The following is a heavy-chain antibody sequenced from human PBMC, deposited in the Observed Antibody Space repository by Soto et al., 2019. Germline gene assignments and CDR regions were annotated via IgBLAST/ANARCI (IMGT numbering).Heavy chain of an antibody. Sequence: QVQLQESGPGLVKPSETLSLTCTVSGGSIRNFYWSWIRQPPGKGLECLGYAYYSVTTNYNPSLTSRVTISLDTSKNHFSPKLSSVTAADTAVYYCARGVAPAGFDYWGQGTLVTVSS. CDR3: ARGVAPAGFDY. J-gene: IGHJ4*02. CDR1: GGSIRNFY. V-gene: IGHV4-59*01. D-gene: IGHD2-2*01. CDR2: AYYSVTT.